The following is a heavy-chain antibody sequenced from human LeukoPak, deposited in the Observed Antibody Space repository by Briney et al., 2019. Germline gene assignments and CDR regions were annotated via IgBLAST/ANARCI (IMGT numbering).Heavy chain of an antibody. CDR1: GGTFSSYA. J-gene: IGHJ4*02. V-gene: IGHV1-69*05. D-gene: IGHD3-10*01. Sequence: SSVKVSCKASGGTFSSYAISWVRQAPGQGLEWMGGIIPIFGTANYAQKFQGRVRITTDESTSTAYMEPCSLRSEDTAVYYCARGYYGSGSYYPDLYYFDYWGQGTLVTVSS. CDR2: IIPIFGTA. CDR3: ARGYYGSGSYYPDLYYFDY.